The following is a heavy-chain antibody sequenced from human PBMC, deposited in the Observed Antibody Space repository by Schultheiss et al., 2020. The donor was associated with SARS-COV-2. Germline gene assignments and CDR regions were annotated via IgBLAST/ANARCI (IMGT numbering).Heavy chain of an antibody. D-gene: IGHD3-3*01. J-gene: IGHJ4*02. V-gene: IGHV3-30*07. CDR3: ARDLPMGYDFWSGDFDY. CDR2: ISYDGSNK. Sequence: GGSLRLSCAASGFTFSSYAMHWVRQAPGKGLEWVAVISYDGSNKYYADSVKGRFTISRDNSKNTLYLQMNSLRAEDTAVYYCARDLPMGYDFWSGDFDYWGQGTLVTVSS. CDR1: GFTFSSYA.